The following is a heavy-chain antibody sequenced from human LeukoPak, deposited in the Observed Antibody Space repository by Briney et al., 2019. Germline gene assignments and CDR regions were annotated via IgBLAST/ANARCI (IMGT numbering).Heavy chain of an antibody. J-gene: IGHJ6*04. CDR1: GDSVSNYY. CDR3: ARARDYGDHQRPDYYYFGMDV. D-gene: IGHD4-17*01. Sequence: SETLSLTCTVSGDSVSNYYWTWIRQPPGKGLEWSGYIFYSGSPNFNPSLKSRVTMSLDTSKKPFSLTLRSVTAADTAVYHCARARDYGDHQRPDYYYFGMDVWGKGTTVTASS. V-gene: IGHV4-59*02. CDR2: IFYSGSP.